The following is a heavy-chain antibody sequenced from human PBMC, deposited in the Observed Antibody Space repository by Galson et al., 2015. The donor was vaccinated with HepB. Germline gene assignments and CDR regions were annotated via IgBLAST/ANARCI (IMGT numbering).Heavy chain of an antibody. CDR3: ARDIGVGATQPFYYYGMDV. Sequence: SVKVSCKASGYTFTSYGISWVRQAPGQGLEWMGWISAYNGNTNYAQKLQGRVTMTTDTSTSTAYMELRSLRSDDTAVYYCARDIGVGATQPFYYYGMDVWGQGTTVTVSS. CDR1: GYTFTSYG. D-gene: IGHD1-26*01. J-gene: IGHJ6*02. V-gene: IGHV1-18*04. CDR2: ISAYNGNT.